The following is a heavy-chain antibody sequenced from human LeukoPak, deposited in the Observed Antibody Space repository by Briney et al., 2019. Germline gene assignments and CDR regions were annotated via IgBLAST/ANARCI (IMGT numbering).Heavy chain of an antibody. CDR2: INHSGST. V-gene: IGHV4-34*01. CDR1: GGSFSGYY. D-gene: IGHD2-2*01. Sequence: PSETLSLTCAVYGGSFSGYYWSWIRQPPGKGLEWIGEINHSGSTNYNPSLKSRVTISVDTSKNQFSLKLSSVTAADTAVYYCARVPDCSSTSCSGNWFDPWGQGTLVTVSS. J-gene: IGHJ5*02. CDR3: ARVPDCSSTSCSGNWFDP.